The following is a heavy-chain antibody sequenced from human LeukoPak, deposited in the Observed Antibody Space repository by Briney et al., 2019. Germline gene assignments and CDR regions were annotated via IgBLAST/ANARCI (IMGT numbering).Heavy chain of an antibody. J-gene: IGHJ4*02. D-gene: IGHD5-24*01. V-gene: IGHV3-73*01. CDR3: SGRPDGGMATLDY. CDR2: IRSNANSYAT. Sequence: GGSLRLSRAASGFTFSGSTMHWVRQASGKGLEWVGRIRSNANSYATVYAASVKGRFTISRDDSKNTAYLQMNSLKTEDTAVYYCSGRPDGGMATLDYWGQGTLVTVSS. CDR1: GFTFSGST.